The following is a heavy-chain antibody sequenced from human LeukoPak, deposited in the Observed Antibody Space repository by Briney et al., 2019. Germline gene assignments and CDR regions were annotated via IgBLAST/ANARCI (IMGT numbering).Heavy chain of an antibody. D-gene: IGHD3-10*01. CDR2: IYTSGST. Sequence: PSETLSLTCTVSGGSISSYYWSWIRQPAGKGLEWIGRIYTSGSTNYNPSLKSRVTMSVDTSKNQFSLKLSSVTAADTAVYYCARGAPRLYYYGSGSYYKVWNWFDPWGQGTLVTVSS. J-gene: IGHJ5*02. CDR3: ARGAPRLYYYGSGSYYKVWNWFDP. CDR1: GGSISSYY. V-gene: IGHV4-4*07.